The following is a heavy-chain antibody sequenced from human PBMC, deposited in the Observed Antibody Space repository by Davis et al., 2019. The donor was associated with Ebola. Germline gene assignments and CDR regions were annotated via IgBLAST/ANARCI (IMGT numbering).Heavy chain of an antibody. J-gene: IGHJ4*02. D-gene: IGHD6-13*01. CDR2: ISSDSDYI. CDR1: GFTFSTYS. V-gene: IGHV3-21*04. Sequence: GESLKISCAASGFTFSTYSMSWVRQAPGKGLEWVSSISSDSDYIYYADSAKGRFTISRDNAKNSLYLQMNSLRDEDTAVYYCAKFSRAGDSVWGQGTLVTVSS. CDR3: AKFSRAGDSV.